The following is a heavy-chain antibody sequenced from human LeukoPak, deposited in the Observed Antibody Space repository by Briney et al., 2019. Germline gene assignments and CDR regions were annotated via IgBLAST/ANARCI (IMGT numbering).Heavy chain of an antibody. CDR2: ISSSSGYI. Sequence: GGSLRLSCAASGFTFSSCSMNWVRQAPGRGLEWVSSISSSSGYIYYADSVKGRFTISRDNAKNSLYLQMNSLRAEDTAVYYCAKDVGSGSYYRPLDYWGQGTLVTVSS. CDR1: GFTFSSCS. J-gene: IGHJ4*02. V-gene: IGHV3-21*01. CDR3: AKDVGSGSYYRPLDY. D-gene: IGHD3-10*01.